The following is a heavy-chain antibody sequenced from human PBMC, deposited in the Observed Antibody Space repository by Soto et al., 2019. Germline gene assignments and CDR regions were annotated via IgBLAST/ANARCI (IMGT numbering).Heavy chain of an antibody. J-gene: IGHJ5*02. V-gene: IGHV1-18*01. D-gene: IGHD4-17*01. Sequence: ASVKVSCKASGYTFTSYGISWVRQAPGQGLEWMGWISAYNGNTNYAQKLQGRVTMTTDTSTSTAYMELGSLRSDDTAVYYCARYRVNDYGDYDDWFDPWGQGTLVTVSS. CDR1: GYTFTSYG. CDR2: ISAYNGNT. CDR3: ARYRVNDYGDYDDWFDP.